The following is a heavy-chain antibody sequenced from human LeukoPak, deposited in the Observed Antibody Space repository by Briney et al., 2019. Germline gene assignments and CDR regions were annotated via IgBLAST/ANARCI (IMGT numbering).Heavy chain of an antibody. CDR3: AKRITMIVDAISDAFDI. CDR2: ISGRGASK. V-gene: IGHV3-23*01. CDR1: GLTFNNYA. D-gene: IGHD3-22*01. Sequence: PGGSLRLSCAVSGLTFNNYAMSWVRQAPGKGLEWVSGISGRGASKYYADSVKGRFTISRDNSKNTLYLQMNSLRAEDTAVYYCAKRITMIVDAISDAFDIWGQGTMVTVSS. J-gene: IGHJ3*02.